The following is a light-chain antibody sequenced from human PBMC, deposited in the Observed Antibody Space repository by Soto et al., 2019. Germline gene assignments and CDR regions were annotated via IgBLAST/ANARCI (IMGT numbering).Light chain of an antibody. CDR2: SAS. Sequence: DIQMTQSPSGVSASVGGRVTITCLASQGISRSLAWYQQKPGKAPKLLIYSASSLQSGVPSRFSGSGSGTEFTLTISSLHPDDFATYYCQQYDSYSSTFGQGTKVDIK. CDR3: QQYDSYSST. CDR1: QGISRS. J-gene: IGKJ2*01. V-gene: IGKV1-5*01.